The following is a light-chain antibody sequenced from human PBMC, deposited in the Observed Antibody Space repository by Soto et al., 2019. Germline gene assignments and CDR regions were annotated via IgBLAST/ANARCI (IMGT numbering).Light chain of an antibody. CDR1: SSDVGGYNY. Sequence: QSALTQPRSVSGSPGQSVTISCTGTSSDVGGYNYVSWYQQHPGKAPKLMIYDVSKRPSGVPDRFSGSKSGNTASLTISGLQAEDEAYYYCCSYAGSYTSYVFGTGTKLTVL. CDR2: DVS. J-gene: IGLJ1*01. CDR3: CSYAGSYTSYV. V-gene: IGLV2-11*01.